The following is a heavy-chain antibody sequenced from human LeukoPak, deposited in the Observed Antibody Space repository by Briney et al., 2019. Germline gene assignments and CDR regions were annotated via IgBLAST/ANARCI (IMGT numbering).Heavy chain of an antibody. CDR3: AREGYSGYGAQRPIDY. CDR2: IIPIFGTA. V-gene: IGHV1-69*05. CDR1: GGTFSSYA. Sequence: SVKVSCKASGGTFSSYAISWVRQAPGQGLEWMGGIIPIFGTANYAQKFQGRVTITTDESTSTAYMELSSLRSEDTAVYYCAREGYSGYGAQRPIDYWGQGTLVTVSS. D-gene: IGHD5-12*01. J-gene: IGHJ4*02.